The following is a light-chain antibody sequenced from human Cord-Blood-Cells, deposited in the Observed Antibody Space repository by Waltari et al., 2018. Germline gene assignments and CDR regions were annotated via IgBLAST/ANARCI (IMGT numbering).Light chain of an antibody. CDR2: DVS. J-gene: IGLJ1*01. CDR1: SRDVGGYNY. CDR3: SSYTSSSTLV. V-gene: IGLV2-14*03. Sequence: QPALPHPAPVSGSPGRSITTSCTGTSRDVGGYNYDSWYQQHPGNAPKLMIYDVSNRPSGVSNRFSGSKSGNTASLTISGLQAEDEADHYCSSYTSSSTLVFGTGTKVTVL.